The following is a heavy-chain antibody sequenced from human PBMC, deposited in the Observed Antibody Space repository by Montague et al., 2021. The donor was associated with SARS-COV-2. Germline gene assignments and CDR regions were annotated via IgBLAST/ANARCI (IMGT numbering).Heavy chain of an antibody. CDR2: INYSGRN. J-gene: IGHJ4*02. CDR3: ARAPIYRSSWYAYFDY. V-gene: IGHV4-59*01. CDR1: GDSMNNYY. Sequence: SETLSLTCTVSGDSMNNYYWSWIRQPPGKGLEWIGYINYSGRNHYNPSLQSRVTLSKDTSKNQFSLRRTSVTAADTAMYFCARAPIYRSSWYAYFDYWGQGTLVTASS. D-gene: IGHD6-13*01.